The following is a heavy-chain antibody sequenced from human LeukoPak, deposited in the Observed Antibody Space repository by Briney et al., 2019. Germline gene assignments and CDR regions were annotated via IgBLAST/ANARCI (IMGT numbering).Heavy chain of an antibody. CDR1: GFTFSTYA. V-gene: IGHV3-23*01. J-gene: IGHJ4*02. CDR2: MSGSGGST. CDR3: AKRGIVPAATISNFDS. Sequence: PGGSLRLSCAASGFTFSTYAMSWVRQAPGKGLEWVSGMSGSGGSTYYADSVKGRFTISRDNSKNTLYLQMNSLRAEDTAVYYCAKRGIVPAATISNFDSWGQGTLVTVSS. D-gene: IGHD2-2*01.